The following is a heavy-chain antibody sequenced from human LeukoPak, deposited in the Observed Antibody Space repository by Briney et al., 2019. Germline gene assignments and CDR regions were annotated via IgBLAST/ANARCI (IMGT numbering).Heavy chain of an antibody. CDR1: GGSLSGLF. D-gene: IGHD3-3*01. J-gene: IGHJ4*02. CDR3: ARGGRNKYTSGDFVY. Sequence: SETLSLTCAVSGGSLSGLFWSWIRQPPGKGLEWLGEVNHCGPSNSKLSLKSEGAISVVQARSQLPLMLPSVTAADTALYYCARGGRNKYTSGDFVYWGQGILVTVSS. V-gene: IGHV4-34*01. CDR2: VNHCGPS.